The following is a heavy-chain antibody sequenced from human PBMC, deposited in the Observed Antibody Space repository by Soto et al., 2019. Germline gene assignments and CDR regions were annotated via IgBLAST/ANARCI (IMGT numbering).Heavy chain of an antibody. CDR2: IYPGDSDT. V-gene: IGHV5-51*01. J-gene: IGHJ6*02. Sequence: GESLKISCKGSGYSFTSYWIGWVRQMPGKGLEWMGIIYPGDSDTRYGPSFQGQVTISADKSISTAYLQWSSLKASDTAMYYCARQMGSRPSYYYYGMDVWGQGTTVTVSS. CDR1: GYSFTSYW. CDR3: ARQMGSRPSYYYYGMDV. D-gene: IGHD2-15*01.